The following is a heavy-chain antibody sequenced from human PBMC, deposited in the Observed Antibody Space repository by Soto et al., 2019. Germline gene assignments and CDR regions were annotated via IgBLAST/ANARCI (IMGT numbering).Heavy chain of an antibody. CDR1: GGTFSSYA. Sequence: GASVKVSCKASGGTFSSYAISWVRQAPGQGLEWMGGIIPIFGTANYAQKFQGRVTITADESTSTAYMELSSLRSEDTAVYYCARVRWRGAAAGIENWGQGTLVTVSS. D-gene: IGHD6-13*01. CDR3: ARVRWRGAAAGIEN. V-gene: IGHV1-69*13. J-gene: IGHJ4*02. CDR2: IIPIFGTA.